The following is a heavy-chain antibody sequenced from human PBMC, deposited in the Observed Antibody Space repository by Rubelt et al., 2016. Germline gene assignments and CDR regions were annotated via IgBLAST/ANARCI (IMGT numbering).Heavy chain of an antibody. D-gene: IGHD2-2*01. V-gene: IGHV4-34*01. CDR2: INHSGST. CDR3: ARAPGYEDAFDL. J-gene: IGHJ3*01. Sequence: QVQLQQWGAGLLKPSETLSLTCAVYGGSFSGYYWSWIRQPPGKGLEWIGEINHSGSTNYNPSLKSRVTMTIDMSKNQLSLRLGSVTAADAAVYYCARAPGYEDAFDLWGPGTRVSVAS. CDR1: GGSFSGYY.